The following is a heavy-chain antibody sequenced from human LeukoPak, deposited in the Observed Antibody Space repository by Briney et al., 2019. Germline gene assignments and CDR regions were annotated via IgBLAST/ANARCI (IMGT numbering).Heavy chain of an antibody. CDR2: ISYDGSNK. V-gene: IGHV3-30*04. CDR1: GFTFSSYA. Sequence: GGSLRLSCAASGFTFSSYAMHWVRQAPGKGLEWVAVISYDGSNKYYADSVKGRFTISRDNSKNTLYLQMNSQRAEDTAVYYCARGPDPWGQGTLVIVSS. J-gene: IGHJ5*02. CDR3: ARGPDP.